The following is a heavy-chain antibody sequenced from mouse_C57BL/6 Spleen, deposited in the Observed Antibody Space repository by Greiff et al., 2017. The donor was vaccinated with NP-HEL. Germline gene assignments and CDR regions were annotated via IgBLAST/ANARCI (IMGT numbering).Heavy chain of an antibody. CDR1: GFTFSDYG. CDR2: ISSGSSTI. CDR3: SRLYYDYYAMDY. D-gene: IGHD2-1*01. V-gene: IGHV5-17*01. Sequence: EVKLVESGGGLVKPGGSLKLSCAASGFTFSDYGMHWVRQAPEKGLEWVAYISSGSSTIYYADTVKGRCTISRDNAKNTLFLQMTSLRSEDTAMYYCSRLYYDYYAMDYWGQGTSVTVSS. J-gene: IGHJ4*01.